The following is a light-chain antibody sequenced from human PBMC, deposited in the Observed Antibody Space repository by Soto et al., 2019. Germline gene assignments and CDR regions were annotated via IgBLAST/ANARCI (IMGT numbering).Light chain of an antibody. V-gene: IGKV3-11*01. CDR1: QSVNIY. J-gene: IGKJ4*01. CDR2: DVS. Sequence: EIVLTQAPATLSLSPGERATLSCRASQSVNIYLAWYQQRPGQAPRLLIYDVSNRATGIPARFSGSGSGTDFTLTISSLEPEDFAVYYCQQRSSWPVTFGGGTKVAIK. CDR3: QQRSSWPVT.